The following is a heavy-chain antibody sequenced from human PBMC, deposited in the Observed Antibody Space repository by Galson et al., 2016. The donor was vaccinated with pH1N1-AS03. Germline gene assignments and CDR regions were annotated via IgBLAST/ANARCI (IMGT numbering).Heavy chain of an antibody. V-gene: IGHV1-69*13. CDR2: IIPILNRA. D-gene: IGHD1-14*01. J-gene: IGHJ4*02. Sequence: SVKVSCKASGGTFDTFGISWVRQAPGLGLEWMGGIIPILNRAKYAPKFRGRVTITADDSTSTAYMDLSSLRSEDTAGYYCSRSRKRRYALLQFDYWSQGTLVTVSS. CDR1: GGTFDTFG. CDR3: SRSRKRRYALLQFDY.